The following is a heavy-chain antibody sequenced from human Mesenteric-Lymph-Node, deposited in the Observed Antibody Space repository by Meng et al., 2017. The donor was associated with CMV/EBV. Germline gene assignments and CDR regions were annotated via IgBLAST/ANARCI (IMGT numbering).Heavy chain of an antibody. J-gene: IGHJ5*02. D-gene: IGHD1-26*01. CDR1: GFTFDDYG. CDR2: VEWNAGST. V-gene: IGHV3-20*04. CDR3: AGWKGFEWELKGHWFDP. Sequence: GESLKISCAASGFTFDDYGMSWVRQVSGKGLEWVSGVEWNAGSTGYTDSVKGRFTIYRDNAKNSVYLQMNNLRAEDTAMYYCAGWKGFEWELKGHWFDPWGQGTLVTVSS.